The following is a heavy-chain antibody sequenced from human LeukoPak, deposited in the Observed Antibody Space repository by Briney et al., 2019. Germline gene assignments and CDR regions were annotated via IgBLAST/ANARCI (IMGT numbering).Heavy chain of an antibody. V-gene: IGHV4-59*01. Sequence: SETLSLTCTASGGSISSYYWSWIRQPPGKGLEWIGYIYYSGSTNYNPSLKSRVTISVDTSKNQFSLKLSSVTAADTAVYYCARLPAAYCGGDCYGRGYYFDYWGQGTLVTVSS. J-gene: IGHJ4*02. CDR1: GGSISSYY. CDR2: IYYSGST. CDR3: ARLPAAYCGGDCYGRGYYFDY. D-gene: IGHD2-21*02.